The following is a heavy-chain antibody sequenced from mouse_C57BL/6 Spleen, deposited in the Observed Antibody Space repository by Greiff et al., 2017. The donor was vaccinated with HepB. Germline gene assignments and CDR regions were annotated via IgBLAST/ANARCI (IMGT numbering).Heavy chain of an antibody. J-gene: IGHJ3*01. CDR1: GYTFTDYY. V-gene: IGHV1-26*01. CDR3: ARLGDGWGFAY. D-gene: IGHD2-3*01. Sequence: VQLQQSGPELVKPGASVKISCKASGYTFTDYYMNWVKQSHGKSLEWIGDINPNNGGTSYNQKFKGKATLTVDKSSSTAYMELRSLTSEDSAVYYCARLGDGWGFAYWGQGTLVTVSA. CDR2: INPNNGGT.